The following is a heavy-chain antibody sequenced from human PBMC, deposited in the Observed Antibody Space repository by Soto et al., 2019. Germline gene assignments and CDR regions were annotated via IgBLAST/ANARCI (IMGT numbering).Heavy chain of an antibody. CDR3: AKGLLVWLLRQRGDFGY. D-gene: IGHD3-3*01. Sequence: QVQLVESGGGVVQPGRSLRLSCAASGFTFSSYGMHWVRQAPGKGLEWVAVISYDGSNKYYADSVKGRFTISRDNSKNTLYLQMNGLRAEETAVYYCAKGLLVWLLRQRGDFGYWGQGTLVTVSS. CDR1: GFTFSSYG. CDR2: ISYDGSNK. J-gene: IGHJ4*02. V-gene: IGHV3-30*18.